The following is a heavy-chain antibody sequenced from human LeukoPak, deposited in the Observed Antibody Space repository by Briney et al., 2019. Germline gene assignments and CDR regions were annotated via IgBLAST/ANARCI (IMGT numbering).Heavy chain of an antibody. D-gene: IGHD3-3*01. CDR1: GGSISSGGYY. V-gene: IGHV4-61*08. CDR3: ARGSDYDFWSGYRTYFDY. CDR2: IYYSGST. J-gene: IGHJ4*02. Sequence: SETLSLTCAVSGGSISSGGYYWSWIRQPPGKGLEWIGYIYYSGSTNYNPSLKSRVTISVDTSKNQFSLKLSSVTAADTAVYYCARGSDYDFWSGYRTYFDYWGQGTLVTVSS.